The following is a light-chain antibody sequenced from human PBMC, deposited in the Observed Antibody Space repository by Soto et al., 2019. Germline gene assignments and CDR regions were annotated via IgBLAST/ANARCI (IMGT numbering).Light chain of an antibody. CDR2: SNN. Sequence: QSVLTQPPSASGTPGQRVTISCSGSSSNIGSNTVNWYQHLQGTAPTLLIYSNNQRPSGVPDRFSGSKSGTSASLAISGLQSEDEADYYCAAWDDSLNGVVFGGGTKLTVL. CDR3: AAWDDSLNGVV. CDR1: SSNIGSNT. J-gene: IGLJ2*01. V-gene: IGLV1-44*01.